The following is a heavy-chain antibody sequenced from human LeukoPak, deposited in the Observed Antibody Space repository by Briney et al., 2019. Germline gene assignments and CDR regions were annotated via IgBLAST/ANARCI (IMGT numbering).Heavy chain of an antibody. V-gene: IGHV4-4*07. Sequence: SETLSLTCTVSGGSISSYYWSWIRQPAGKGLEWIGRIYTSGSTNYNPSLKSRVTMSVDTSKNQFSLKLSSVTAADTAVYYCARVVDRLLTIYGDYWYFDLWGRGTLVTVSS. J-gene: IGHJ2*01. D-gene: IGHD4-17*01. CDR2: IYTSGST. CDR3: ARVVDRLLTIYGDYWYFDL. CDR1: GGSISSYY.